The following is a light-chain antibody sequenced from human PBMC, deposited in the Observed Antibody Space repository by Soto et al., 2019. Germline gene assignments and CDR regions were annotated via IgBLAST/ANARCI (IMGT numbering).Light chain of an antibody. CDR2: GAS. J-gene: IGKJ1*01. V-gene: IGKV3-20*01. Sequence: EIELTQSPGTLSLSPGESATLSCRASQRGSSSYLAWYQQKPGQAPRLLIYGASSRATGIPDRFSGSGSGTDFTLPISRLEPEDFAVYSCQPYGSAPWTFVQGTKV. CDR1: QRGSSSY. CDR3: QPYGSAPWT.